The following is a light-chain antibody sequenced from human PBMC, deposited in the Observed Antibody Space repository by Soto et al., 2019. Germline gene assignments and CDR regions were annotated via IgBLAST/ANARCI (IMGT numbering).Light chain of an antibody. CDR3: QQYNSYLIT. V-gene: IGKV1-5*03. J-gene: IGKJ3*01. CDR2: KAS. CDR1: QSISSW. Sequence: DIQMTQSPSTLSASVGDRVTITCRASQSISSWLAWYQQKPGKAPTLLIYKASSLERGVPSRFSGSGSGTDFTLTISRLQPDDFATYYCQQYNSYLITFGPGTRVDIK.